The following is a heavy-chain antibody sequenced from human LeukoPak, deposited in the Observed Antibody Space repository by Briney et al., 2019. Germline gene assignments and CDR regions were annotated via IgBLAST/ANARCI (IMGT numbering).Heavy chain of an antibody. CDR2: IRHSDGST. J-gene: IGHJ4*02. V-gene: IGHV3-23*01. D-gene: IGHD1-1*01. Sequence: GGSLRLSCAASGFTFSSYWMSWVRQAPGKGLEWVSGIRHSDGSTYYADSVKGRFTISSDNSKNTLYLQMNSLRVEDTALYYCAKGLERESRLDSWGQGTLVTVSS. CDR3: AKGLERESRLDS. CDR1: GFTFSSYW.